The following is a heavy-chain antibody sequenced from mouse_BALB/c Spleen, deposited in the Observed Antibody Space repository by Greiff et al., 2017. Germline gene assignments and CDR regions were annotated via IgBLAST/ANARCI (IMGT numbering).Heavy chain of an antibody. CDR1: GYTFTSYY. J-gene: IGHJ3*01. CDR2: IYPGNVNT. CDR3: ARSITTAGGFAY. Sequence: QVQLQQSGAELAKPGASVKMSCKASGYTFTSYYIHWVKQRPGQGLEWIGWIYPGNVNTKYNEKFKGKATLTADKSSSTAYMQLSSLTSEDSAVYFCARSITTAGGFAYWGQGTLVTVSA. D-gene: IGHD1-2*01. V-gene: IGHV1S56*01.